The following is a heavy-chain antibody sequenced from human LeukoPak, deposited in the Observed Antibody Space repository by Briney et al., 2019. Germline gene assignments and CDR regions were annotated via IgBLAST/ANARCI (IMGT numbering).Heavy chain of an antibody. J-gene: IGHJ4*02. D-gene: IGHD2-15*01. Sequence: ASVKVSCKASGYTFTSYGISWVRQAPGQGLEWMGWISAYNGNTNYAQKLQGRVTMTTDTSTSTAYMELRSLRSDDTAVYYCARVDRYCSGGSCYSGYFDYWGQGTLVTVSS. CDR3: ARVDRYCSGGSCYSGYFDY. CDR2: ISAYNGNT. CDR1: GYTFTSYG. V-gene: IGHV1-18*01.